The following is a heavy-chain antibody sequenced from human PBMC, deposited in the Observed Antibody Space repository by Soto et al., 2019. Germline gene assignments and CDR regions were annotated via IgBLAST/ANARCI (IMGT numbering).Heavy chain of an antibody. V-gene: IGHV3-23*01. CDR2: ISGSGGST. D-gene: IGHD6-13*01. CDR1: GFTFSSYA. Sequence: PGGSLRLSCAASGFTFSSYAMSWVRQAPGKGLEWVSAISGSGGSTYYADSVKGRFTISRDNSKNTLYLQMNSLRAEDTAVYYCAKPQYSSSRRLTDYWGQGTLVTVS. CDR3: AKPQYSSSRRLTDY. J-gene: IGHJ4*02.